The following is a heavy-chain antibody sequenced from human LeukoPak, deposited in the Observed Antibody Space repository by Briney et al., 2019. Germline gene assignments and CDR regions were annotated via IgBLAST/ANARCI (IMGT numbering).Heavy chain of an antibody. CDR1: DDSITMYY. CDR3: ARGRVSSSTWYSTYYYYFYMDV. D-gene: IGHD1-1*01. CDR2: VDHTGST. J-gene: IGHJ6*03. Sequence: KPSETLSLTCSVSDDSITMYYWTWIRQPPGKGLEWLGYVDHTGSTDFNPSLNGRVSISRDTTKNLFSLRLRSVIAADTAVYFCARGRVSSSTWYSTYYYYFYMDVWGKGTTVTVSS. V-gene: IGHV4-59*01.